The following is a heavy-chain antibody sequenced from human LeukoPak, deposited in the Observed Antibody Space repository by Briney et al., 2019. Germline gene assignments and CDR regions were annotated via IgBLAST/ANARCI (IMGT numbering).Heavy chain of an antibody. CDR3: ARVGCSSTSCYHTYYYYYMDV. D-gene: IGHD2-2*01. CDR2: IIPIFGTA. J-gene: IGHJ6*03. V-gene: IGHV1-69*01. CDR1: GGTFSSYT. Sequence: SVKVSCKASGGTFSSYTISWVRQAPGQGLEWMGGIIPIFGTANYAQKFQGRVTITADESTSTAYMELSSLRSEDTAVYYCARVGCSSTSCYHTYYYYYMDVWGKGTTVTVSS.